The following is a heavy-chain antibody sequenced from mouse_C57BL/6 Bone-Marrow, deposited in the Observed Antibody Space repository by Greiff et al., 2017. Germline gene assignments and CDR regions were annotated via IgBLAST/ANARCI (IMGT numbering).Heavy chain of an antibody. CDR3: ARGGVWLLRDFDY. V-gene: IGHV1-72*01. CDR2: IDPNSGGP. CDR1: GYTFTSYW. J-gene: IGHJ2*01. Sequence: QVHLQQPGAELVKPGASVKLSCKASGYTFTSYWMHWVKQRPGRGLEWIGRIDPNSGGPKYNEKFKSKATLTVDKPSRTASMQLSSLTYADTAVYDGARGGVWLLRDFDYWGQGTTLTVSS. D-gene: IGHD2-3*01.